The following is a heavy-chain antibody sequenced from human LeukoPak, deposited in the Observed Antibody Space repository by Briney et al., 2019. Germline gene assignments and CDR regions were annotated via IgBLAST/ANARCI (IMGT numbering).Heavy chain of an antibody. J-gene: IGHJ4*02. CDR1: GGSISSYY. D-gene: IGHD4-23*01. Sequence: SSETLSLTCTVSGGSISSYYWSWIRQPPGKGLEWIGYIFYTGSTNYNPSLKSRVTISVLTSKNRFSLKLSSVTAADTAVYYCARLPEEDDYGGLVDYWGQGTLVTVSS. CDR3: ARLPEEDDYGGLVDY. CDR2: IFYTGST. V-gene: IGHV4-59*12.